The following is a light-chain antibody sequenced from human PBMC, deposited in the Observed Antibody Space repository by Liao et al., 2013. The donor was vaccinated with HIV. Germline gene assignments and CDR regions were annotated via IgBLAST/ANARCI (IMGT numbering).Light chain of an antibody. J-gene: IGLJ1*01. Sequence: SYELTQPPSVSVSPGQTARITCSGDTLPKQYAYWYQQKPGQAPVLVIYEDSERPSGIPERFSGSNSGNMATLTISRVEAGDEADYYCQLWDSSSDHYVFGTGTKVTVL. CDR3: QLWDSSSDHYV. CDR2: EDS. CDR1: TLPKQY. V-gene: IGLV3-25*02.